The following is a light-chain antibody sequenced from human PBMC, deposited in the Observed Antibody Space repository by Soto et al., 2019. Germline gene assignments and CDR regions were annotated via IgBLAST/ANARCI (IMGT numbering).Light chain of an antibody. CDR3: QHYNSYSEA. Sequence: DIQLTQSPSFLSASVGDRVTITCRASQGISSYLAWYQQKPGKAPKILIYKASSLQSGVPSRFRGSGSGTEFTLTISRLQPDDFATYYCQHYNSYSEAFGQGTKVDIK. J-gene: IGKJ1*01. V-gene: IGKV1-5*03. CDR1: QGISSY. CDR2: KAS.